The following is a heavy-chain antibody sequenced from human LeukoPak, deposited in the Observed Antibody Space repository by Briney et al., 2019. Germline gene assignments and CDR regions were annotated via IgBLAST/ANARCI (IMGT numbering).Heavy chain of an antibody. CDR2: IKQDGSEK. D-gene: IGHD3-10*01. CDR3: ARGLWSGTY. Sequence: LAGGSLRLSCAASGFTFSSYSMNWVRQAPGKGLEWVANIKQDGSEKFCVDSVKGRFTISRDNAENSLYLHMNSLRAEDTAVYYCARGLWSGTYWGQGSLVTVSS. V-gene: IGHV3-7*01. CDR1: GFTFSSYS. J-gene: IGHJ4*02.